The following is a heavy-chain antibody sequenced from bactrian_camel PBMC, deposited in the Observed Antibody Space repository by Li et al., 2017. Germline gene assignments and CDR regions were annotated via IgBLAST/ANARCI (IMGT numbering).Heavy chain of an antibody. J-gene: IGHJ4*01. CDR1: GFTFSSFP. Sequence: VQLVESGGGLVQPGGSLRLSCGASGFTFSSFPMTYVRQAPGKGLEWVSSIYEEGTKTYYSDSVKGRFAISRDNARNTVYLQMYNLQSEDTALYYCGGVWHTIYWSQGTQVTVS. CDR3: GGVWHTIY. V-gene: IGHV3S2*01. CDR2: IYEEGTKT. D-gene: IGHD2*01.